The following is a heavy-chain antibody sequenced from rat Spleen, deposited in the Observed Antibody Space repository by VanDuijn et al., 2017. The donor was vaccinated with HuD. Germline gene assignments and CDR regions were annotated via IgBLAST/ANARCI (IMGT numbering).Heavy chain of an antibody. CDR1: GFTFSDYY. Sequence: EVQLVESDGGLVQPGRSLKLSCAASGFTFSDYYMAWVRQAPTKGLEWVASISSGGGNTFYRDSVKGRFTISRDTARNTLYLQMDSLRSEDTATYYCARLATDYFDYWGQGVMLTVSS. D-gene: IGHD3-4*01. V-gene: IGHV5-25*01. J-gene: IGHJ2*01. CDR3: ARLATDYFDY. CDR2: ISSGGGNT.